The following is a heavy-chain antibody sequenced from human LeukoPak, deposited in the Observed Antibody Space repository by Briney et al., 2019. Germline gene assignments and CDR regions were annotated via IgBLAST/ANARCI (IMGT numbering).Heavy chain of an antibody. CDR1: GFTFSSYS. Sequence: GGSLRLSCAASGFTFSSYSMNWVRQAPGKGLEWVSSISSSSSYIYYADSVKGRFTISRDNAKNSLYLQMNSLRAEDTAVYYCAREFDYGDYATDYWGQGTLVTVSS. V-gene: IGHV3-21*01. D-gene: IGHD4-17*01. J-gene: IGHJ4*02. CDR3: AREFDYGDYATDY. CDR2: ISSSSSYI.